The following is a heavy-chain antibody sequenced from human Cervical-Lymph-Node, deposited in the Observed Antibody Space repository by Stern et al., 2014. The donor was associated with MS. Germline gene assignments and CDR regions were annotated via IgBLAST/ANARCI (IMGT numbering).Heavy chain of an antibody. Sequence: VQLVESGSGLVKPSQTLSLTCSVSGGSITNGGDSWNWIRQAPGRGLEWIGYIYHSGNPFYNPSLKSRFAIPVDTSKSQFSLKVTSVTAADAAVYYCARGRGSGWYFNNYALDVWGQGTTVTVSS. J-gene: IGHJ6*02. V-gene: IGHV4-30-2*01. D-gene: IGHD6-19*01. CDR3: ARGRGSGWYFNNYALDV. CDR1: GGSITNGGDS. CDR2: IYHSGNP.